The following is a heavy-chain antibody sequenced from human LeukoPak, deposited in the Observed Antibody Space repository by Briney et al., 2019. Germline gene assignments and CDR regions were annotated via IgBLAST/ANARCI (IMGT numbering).Heavy chain of an antibody. J-gene: IGHJ4*02. CDR2: ISSSRSYI. D-gene: IGHD3-10*01. CDR3: ARALRLYYYGSGSRSPPGY. Sequence: GGSLRLSCAASGFTFSSYSMNWVRQAPGKGLEWVSSISSSRSYIYYADSVKGRFTISRDNAKNSLCLQINSLRAEDTAVYYCARALRLYYYGSGSRSPPGYWGQGTLVTVSS. CDR1: GFTFSSYS. V-gene: IGHV3-21*01.